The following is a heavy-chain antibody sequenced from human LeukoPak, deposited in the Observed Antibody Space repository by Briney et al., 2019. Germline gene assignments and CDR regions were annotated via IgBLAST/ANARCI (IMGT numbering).Heavy chain of an antibody. D-gene: IGHD2-15*01. CDR2: MNPNSGNT. V-gene: IGHV1-8*01. J-gene: IGHJ5*02. CDR1: GYTFTSYD. CDR3: ARGVRYCSGGSCYSRKGPNWFDP. Sequence: GASVKVSCKASGYTFTSYDINWVRQATGQGLEWMGWMNPNSGNTGYAQEFQGRVTMTRNTSISTAYMELSSLRSEDTAVYYCARGVRYCSGGSCYSRKGPNWFDPWGQGTLVTVSS.